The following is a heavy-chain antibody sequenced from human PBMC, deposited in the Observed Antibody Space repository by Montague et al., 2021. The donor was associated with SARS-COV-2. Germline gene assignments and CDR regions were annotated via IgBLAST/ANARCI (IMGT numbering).Heavy chain of an antibody. J-gene: IGHJ4*02. V-gene: IGHV3-21*01. CDR1: GFPFSSYS. CDR2: ISSSSSYI. D-gene: IGHD6-13*01. Sequence: SRSLSCAASGFPFSSYSMNWVRQAPGKGLEWVSSISSSSSYIYYADSVKGRFTISRDNAKNSLYLQMNSPRAEDTAVYYCARDDFRIAAAVFDYWGQGTLVTVSS. CDR3: ARDDFRIAAAVFDY.